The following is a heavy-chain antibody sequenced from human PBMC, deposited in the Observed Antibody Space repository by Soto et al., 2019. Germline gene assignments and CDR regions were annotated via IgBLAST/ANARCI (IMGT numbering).Heavy chain of an antibody. V-gene: IGHV5-51*01. Sequence: PGESLKISCKGSGYNFISYWIGWVRQMPGKGLEWMGIIYPGDSDTRYSPSFQGQATISADKSINTAYLQWSSLKASDTAMYYCARLTNGWDFDYWGQGALVTISS. CDR2: IYPGDSDT. CDR1: GYNFISYW. CDR3: ARLTNGWDFDY. J-gene: IGHJ4*02. D-gene: IGHD1-26*01.